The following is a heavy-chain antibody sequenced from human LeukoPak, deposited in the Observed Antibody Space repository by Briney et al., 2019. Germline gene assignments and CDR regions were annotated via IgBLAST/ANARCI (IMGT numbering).Heavy chain of an antibody. CDR3: ANHFACGSTSCPPFDS. CDR2: ISDNSNYI. V-gene: IGHV3-21*01. D-gene: IGHD2-2*01. CDR1: GFTFSSYG. J-gene: IGHJ4*02. Sequence: GSLRLSCAASGFTFSSYGMHWVRQAPGKGLEWVSSISDNSNYIYYSDSVEGRFTISRDNAKNSLYLQMNSLRVEDTAVYYCANHFACGSTSCPPFDSWGQGTLVTVSS.